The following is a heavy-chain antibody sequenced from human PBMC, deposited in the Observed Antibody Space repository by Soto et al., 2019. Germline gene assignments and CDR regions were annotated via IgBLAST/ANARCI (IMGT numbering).Heavy chain of an antibody. Sequence: QVQLVQSGAEVTKPGSSVTVSCTASGDTFSRFTLSWVRQAPGQGLEWMGRIIPMLGMSNSALKFQGRVTITADQSTNKVYMHLNSLRSDDTAVYYCATSYGSGSAHFDSWGQGTLVTVSS. J-gene: IGHJ4*02. CDR2: IIPMLGMS. D-gene: IGHD3-10*01. CDR1: GDTFSRFT. CDR3: ATSYGSGSAHFDS. V-gene: IGHV1-69*02.